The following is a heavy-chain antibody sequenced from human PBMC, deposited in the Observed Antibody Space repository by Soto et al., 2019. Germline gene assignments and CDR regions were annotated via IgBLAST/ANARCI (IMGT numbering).Heavy chain of an antibody. Sequence: HPGGSLRLSCAAYVFTFSNYWMHWVRQAPGKGLEWVSYISSSSSTIYYADSVKGRFTISRDNAKNSLYLQMNSLRDEDTAVYYCARGPYYYDSSGYWGYWGQGTLVTVSS. D-gene: IGHD3-22*01. J-gene: IGHJ4*02. CDR1: VFTFSNYW. CDR2: ISSSSSTI. CDR3: ARGPYYYDSSGYWGY. V-gene: IGHV3-48*02.